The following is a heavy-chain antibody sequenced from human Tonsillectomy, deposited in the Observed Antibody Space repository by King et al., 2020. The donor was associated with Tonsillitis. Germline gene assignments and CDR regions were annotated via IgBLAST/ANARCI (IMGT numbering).Heavy chain of an antibody. D-gene: IGHD1-7*01. Sequence: VQLQESGGGLVQPGRSLTLSCTASGFTFGDYAMNWVRPAPGKGLEWIGFIRSKLYGGTTEFAASVKGRFTISRDDSKSIAYLQMNSLKTEDTAVYYCTRARTGITTPFYFDYWGQGTLVTVSS. J-gene: IGHJ4*02. CDR1: GFTFGDYA. CDR3: TRARTGITTPFYFDY. V-gene: IGHV3-49*04. CDR2: IRSKLYGGTT.